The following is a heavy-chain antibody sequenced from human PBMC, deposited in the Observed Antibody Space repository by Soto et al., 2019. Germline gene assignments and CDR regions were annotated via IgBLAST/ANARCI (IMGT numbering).Heavy chain of an antibody. V-gene: IGHV4-39*01. D-gene: IGHD6-13*01. CDR2: IYYSGST. J-gene: IGHJ5*02. CDR1: GISISSSSYY. CDR3: ARQDSSSWYAAFDP. Sequence: SETLSLTCTVSGISISSSSYYWGWIRQPPGKGLEWIGSIYYSGSTYYNPSLKSRVTISVDTSKNQFSLKLSSVTAADTAVYYCARQDSSSWYAAFDPWGQGTLVTVSS.